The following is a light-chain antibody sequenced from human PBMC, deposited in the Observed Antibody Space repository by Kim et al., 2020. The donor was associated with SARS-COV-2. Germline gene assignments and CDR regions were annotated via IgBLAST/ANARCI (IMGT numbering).Light chain of an antibody. V-gene: IGLV3-19*01. CDR1: SLRRYY. J-gene: IGLJ2*01. Sequence: SSELTQDPAVSVALGQTVRITCQGDSLRRYYASWYQQKPGQAPVLVIYGKNNRPSGIPHRFSGSTSGNTASLTITGAQAEEEADYYCKSRDSSGKVVFGGGTQLTVL. CDR2: GKN. CDR3: KSRDSSGKVV.